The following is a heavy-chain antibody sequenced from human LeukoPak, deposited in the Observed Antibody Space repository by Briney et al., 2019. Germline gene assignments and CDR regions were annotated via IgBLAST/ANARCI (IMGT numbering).Heavy chain of an antibody. V-gene: IGHV3-23*01. D-gene: IGHD6-19*01. CDR2: ISGSGGST. CDR1: GCTFSSYA. Sequence: PGGSLRLSCAASGCTFSSYAMSWVRQAPGKGLEWVAAISGSGGSTYYADSVKGRFTISRDNSKNTLYLQMNRLRAEDTAVYYCAKGLSGWFDYWGQGTLVTVSS. J-gene: IGHJ4*02. CDR3: AKGLSGWFDY.